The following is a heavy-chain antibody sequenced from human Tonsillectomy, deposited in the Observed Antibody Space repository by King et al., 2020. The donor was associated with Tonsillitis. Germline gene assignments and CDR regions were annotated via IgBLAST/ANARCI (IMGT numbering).Heavy chain of an antibody. CDR2: INPSGDYT. Sequence: QLVQSGAEVKKPGASMKVSCKASGYTLIDYYMHWVRQAPGQGLEWMGIINPSGDYTSYAQKFLGRVTVTSDTSTSKVYMELSSLTSEDTAVYYCARGDPYCGGDCYWADLDYWGQGTLVTVSS. V-gene: IGHV1-46*01. J-gene: IGHJ4*02. CDR3: ARGDPYCGGDCYWADLDY. D-gene: IGHD2-21*02. CDR1: GYTLIDYY.